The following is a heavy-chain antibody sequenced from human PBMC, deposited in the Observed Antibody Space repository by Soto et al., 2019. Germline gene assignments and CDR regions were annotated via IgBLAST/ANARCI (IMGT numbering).Heavy chain of an antibody. V-gene: IGHV3-15*01. CDR2: IKSKTDGGTT. CDR3: TTDPLGPAATYYFDY. Sequence: EVQLVESGGGLVKPGGSLRLSCAASGFTFSNAWMSWVRQAPGKGLEWVGRIKSKTDGGTTDYAAPVKGRFTISRDDSKNTLYLQMNSLKTEDTAMYYCTTDPLGPAATYYFDYWGQGTLVTVSS. CDR1: GFTFSNAW. D-gene: IGHD2-2*01. J-gene: IGHJ4*02.